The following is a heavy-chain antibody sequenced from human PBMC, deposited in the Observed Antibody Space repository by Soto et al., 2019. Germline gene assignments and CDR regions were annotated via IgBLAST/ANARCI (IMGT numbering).Heavy chain of an antibody. J-gene: IGHJ6*02. Sequence: QVQLVESGGGVVQPGRSLRLSCAASGFTFSSYGMQWVRQAPGKGLEWVAVIWYDGSNKYYADSVKGRFTISRDNSKNTLYLQMNSLRAEDTAVYYCARDLSSGWYVYGMDVWGQGTTVTVSS. D-gene: IGHD6-19*01. V-gene: IGHV3-33*01. CDR2: IWYDGSNK. CDR1: GFTFSSYG. CDR3: ARDLSSGWYVYGMDV.